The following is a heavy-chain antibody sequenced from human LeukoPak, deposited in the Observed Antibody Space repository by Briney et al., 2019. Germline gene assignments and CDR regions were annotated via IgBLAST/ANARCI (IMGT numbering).Heavy chain of an antibody. CDR3: ARDTGRGLVGATGCFDY. CDR2: INPNSGGT. CDR1: GYTFTGYY. V-gene: IGHV1-2*02. D-gene: IGHD1-26*01. J-gene: IGHJ4*02. Sequence: GASVKVSCKASGYTFTGYYMHWVRQAPGQGLEWMGWINPNSGGTNYAQKFQGRVAMTRDTSISTAYMELSRLRSDDTAVYYCARDTGRGLVGATGCFDYWGQGTLVTVSS.